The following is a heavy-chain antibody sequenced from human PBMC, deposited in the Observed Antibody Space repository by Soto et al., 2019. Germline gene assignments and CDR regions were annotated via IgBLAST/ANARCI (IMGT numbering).Heavy chain of an antibody. J-gene: IGHJ6*03. CDR3: ARVDSKNYYYYYMDV. CDR1: GGSISSYY. Sequence: QVQLQESGPGLVKPSETLSLTCTVSGGSISSYYWSWTRQPPGKGLEWIGYIYYSGSTNYNPSLKSRVTVSVDTSKNQFSLKLSSVTAADTAVYYCARVDSKNYYYYYMDVWGKGTTVTVSS. V-gene: IGHV4-59*01. CDR2: IYYSGST. D-gene: IGHD4-4*01.